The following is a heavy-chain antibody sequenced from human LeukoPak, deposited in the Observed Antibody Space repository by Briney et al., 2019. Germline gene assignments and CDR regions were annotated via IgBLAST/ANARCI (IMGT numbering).Heavy chain of an antibody. J-gene: IGHJ4*02. D-gene: IGHD3-22*01. CDR3: ARNQEIDYYDSSGFYWGVEY. V-gene: IGHV3-48*01. CDR1: GFTFSAYS. Sequence: PGGSLRLSCAASGFTFSAYSMNWVRQAPGKGLEWVSYISGGGGTIYYADSVKGRFTISRDNAKNSLNLQMDSLRVEDTAVYNCARNQEIDYYDSSGFYWGVEYWGQGTLVTVSS. CDR2: ISGGGGTI.